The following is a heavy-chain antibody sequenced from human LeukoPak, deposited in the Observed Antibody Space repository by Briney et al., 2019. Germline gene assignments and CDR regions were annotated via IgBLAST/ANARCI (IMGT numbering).Heavy chain of an antibody. Sequence: SETLSLTCTVSGGSISSYYWSWIRQPAGKGLEWIGRIYTSGSTNYNPSLKSRVTMSVDTSKNQFSLKLSSVTAADTAMYYCAREGYYYDSSGYYSYYFDYWGQGTLVTVSS. D-gene: IGHD3-22*01. J-gene: IGHJ4*02. CDR3: AREGYYYDSSGYYSYYFDY. V-gene: IGHV4-4*07. CDR1: GGSISSYY. CDR2: IYTSGST.